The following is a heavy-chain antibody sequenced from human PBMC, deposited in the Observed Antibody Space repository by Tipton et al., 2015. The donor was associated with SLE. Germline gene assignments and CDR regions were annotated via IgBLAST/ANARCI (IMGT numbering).Heavy chain of an antibody. J-gene: IGHJ6*02. CDR3: ARGGAVAAYYYYGMDV. CDR2: IYYSGST. Sequence: TLSLTCTVSGGSISSYYWSWIRQPPGKGLEWIGYIYYSGSTNYNPSLKSRVTISVDTPKNQFSLKLSSVTAADTAVYYCARGGAVAAYYYYGMDVWGQGTTVTVSS. V-gene: IGHV4-59*01. D-gene: IGHD6-19*01. CDR1: GGSISSYY.